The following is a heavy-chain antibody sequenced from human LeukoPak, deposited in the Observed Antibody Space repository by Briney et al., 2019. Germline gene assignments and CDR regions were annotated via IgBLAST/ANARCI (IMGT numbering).Heavy chain of an antibody. CDR3: ARGPDYGDYSFDY. J-gene: IGHJ4*02. Sequence: ETLSLTCAVFGWSFSGYYLGWVRQPPGKGLEWNGEINHSGSTNYNPSLKSRVTISVDTSKNQFSLKLSSVTAADTAVYYCARGPDYGDYSFDYWGQGTLVTVSS. CDR1: GWSFSGYY. D-gene: IGHD4-17*01. V-gene: IGHV4-34*01. CDR2: INHSGST.